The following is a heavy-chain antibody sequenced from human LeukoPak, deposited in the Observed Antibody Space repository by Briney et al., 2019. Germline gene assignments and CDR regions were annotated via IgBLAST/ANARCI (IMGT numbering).Heavy chain of an antibody. CDR3: ARSYQRTYYFDY. Sequence: PSETLSLTCTVSGGSISSYYWSWIRQPPGKGLEWIGYIYYSGSTNYNPSLKSRVTISVDTSKNQFSLKLSSVTAADTAVYYCARSYQRTYYFDYWGQGTLVTVSS. V-gene: IGHV4-59*08. CDR1: GGSISSYY. J-gene: IGHJ4*02. D-gene: IGHD2-2*01. CDR2: IYYSGST.